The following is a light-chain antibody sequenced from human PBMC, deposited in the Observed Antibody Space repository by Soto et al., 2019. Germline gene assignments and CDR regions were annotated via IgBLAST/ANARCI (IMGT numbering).Light chain of an antibody. J-gene: IGKJ1*01. CDR1: QSISSY. CDR3: QQYNSYSPT. CDR2: AAS. V-gene: IGKV1-8*01. Sequence: IRMTHSPSSFSASAGARVAITFRASQSISSYLNWYQQKPGKAPKLLIYAASSLQSGVPSRFSGSGSGTEFTLTISSLQPDDFATYYCQQYNSYSPTFGQGTKVDIK.